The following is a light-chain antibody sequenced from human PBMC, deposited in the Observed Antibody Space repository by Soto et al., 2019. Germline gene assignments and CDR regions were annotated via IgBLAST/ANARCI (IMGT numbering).Light chain of an antibody. CDR3: QKYNS. V-gene: IGKV1-27*01. J-gene: IGKJ4*01. CDR2: AAS. Sequence: DIPMTQSPSSLSASVGDRVTITCRASQGISNYLAWYQQKPGKVPKLLIYAASTLQSGVPSRFSGSGSGTDFTLTISSLQPEDVATYYCQKYNSFGGGTKVEIK. CDR1: QGISNY.